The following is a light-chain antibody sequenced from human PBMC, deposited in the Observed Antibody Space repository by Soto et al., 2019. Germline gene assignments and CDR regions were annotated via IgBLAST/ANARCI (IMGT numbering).Light chain of an antibody. CDR2: GAS. V-gene: IGKV3-20*01. CDR3: KRHGAT. J-gene: IGKJ1*01. CDR1: QSVSSSD. Sequence: EIVLTQSPGTLSLSPGERATLSCRASQSVSSSDFTWYQQKPGQAPRLIIYGASSRATSIPDRFSGSGSGTDITSPISGLEPVDSAAYYSKRHGATFGQGTKVEIK.